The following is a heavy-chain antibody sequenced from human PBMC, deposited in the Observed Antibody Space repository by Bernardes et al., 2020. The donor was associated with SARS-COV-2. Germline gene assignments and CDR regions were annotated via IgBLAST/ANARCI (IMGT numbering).Heavy chain of an antibody. CDR3: ARDSYDYVWGSYPDY. CDR2: ISAYNGNT. Sequence: ASVKVSCKASGYTFTSYGLTWVRQAPGQGLEWMGWISAYNGNTNYAQKLQGRVTMTTDTSTSTAYMELRSLTSDDTAVYYCARDSYDYVWGSYPDYWGQGTLVTVSS. CDR1: GYTFTSYG. J-gene: IGHJ4*02. V-gene: IGHV1-18*04. D-gene: IGHD3-16*02.